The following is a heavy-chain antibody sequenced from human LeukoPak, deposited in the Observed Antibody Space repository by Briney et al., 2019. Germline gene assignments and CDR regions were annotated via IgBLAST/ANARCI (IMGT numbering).Heavy chain of an antibody. CDR3: AKAQWSAAGKNYFDY. D-gene: IGHD6-13*01. CDR2: ISGSGGST. CDR1: GFTFSSYA. V-gene: IGHV3-23*01. J-gene: IGHJ4*02. Sequence: GGSLRLSCAASGFTFSSYAMSWVRQAPGKGLEWVSGISGSGGSTYFADSVKGRFTISRDSSKNTLHLQMNSLRADDTAVYYCAKAQWSAAGKNYFDYWGQGTLVTVSS.